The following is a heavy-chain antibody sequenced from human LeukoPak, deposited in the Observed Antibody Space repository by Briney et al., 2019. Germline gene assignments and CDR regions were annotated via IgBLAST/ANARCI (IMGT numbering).Heavy chain of an antibody. V-gene: IGHV3-7*01. CDR1: GFPFSRHW. Sequence: GGSLRLSCAASGFPFSRHWMSWVRQAPGKGLQWVANIKEDGSENYYVDSVKGRFTISRDNAKNSLYLQMNSLTVEDTAVYYCATSHDSAGNDWGQGTLVTVSS. D-gene: IGHD2-15*01. J-gene: IGHJ4*02. CDR3: ATSHDSAGND. CDR2: IKEDGSEN.